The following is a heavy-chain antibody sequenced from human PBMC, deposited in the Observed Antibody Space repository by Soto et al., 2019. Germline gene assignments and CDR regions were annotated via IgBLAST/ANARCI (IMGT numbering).Heavy chain of an antibody. J-gene: IGHJ4*02. V-gene: IGHV1-3*01. CDR3: ERRVEVVNPLAY. Sequence: ASVKLSCKTSAYTFTSYGTSWVRQAPGQRIEWMGWINAGNGNTKYSQKFQGRVTITRDTSASTAYMELSSLRSEDTDVYYCERRVEVVNPLAYRGQGSLVIVSS. CDR1: AYTFTSYG. CDR2: INAGNGNT. D-gene: IGHD2-21*01.